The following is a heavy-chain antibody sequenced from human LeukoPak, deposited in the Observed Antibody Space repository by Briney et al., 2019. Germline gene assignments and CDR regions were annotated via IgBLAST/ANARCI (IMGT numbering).Heavy chain of an antibody. D-gene: IGHD6-19*01. CDR3: ARWIAVAGYITGDY. CDR1: GYTFTGYY. V-gene: IGHV1-2*02. J-gene: IGHJ4*02. Sequence: ASVKVSCKASGYTFTGYYMHWVRQAPGQGLEWMGWTNPNSGGTNYAQKFQGRVTMTRDTSISTAYVELSRLRSDDTAVYYCARWIAVAGYITGDYWGQGTLVTVSS. CDR2: TNPNSGGT.